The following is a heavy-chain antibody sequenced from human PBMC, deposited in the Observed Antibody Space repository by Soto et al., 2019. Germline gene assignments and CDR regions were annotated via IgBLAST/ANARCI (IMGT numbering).Heavy chain of an antibody. CDR3: ARERGGEYSYGKYYYYYGMDV. D-gene: IGHD5-18*01. CDR1: GYTFTGYY. CDR2: INPNSGGT. V-gene: IGHV1-2*02. J-gene: IGHJ6*02. Sequence: ASVKVSCKASGYTFTGYYMHWVRQAPGQGLEWMGWINPNSGGTNYAQKFQGRVTMTRDTSISTAYMELSRLRSDDTAVYYCARERGGEYSYGKYYYYYGMDVWGQGTTVTVSS.